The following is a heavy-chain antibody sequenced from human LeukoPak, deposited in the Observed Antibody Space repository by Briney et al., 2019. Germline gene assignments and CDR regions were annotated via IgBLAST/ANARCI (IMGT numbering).Heavy chain of an antibody. CDR2: IYPGDSDT. D-gene: IGHD2-2*01. Sequence: GESLKISCRGSGYSFTTYWIGWVRQMPGKGLEWMGIIYPGDSDTRYGPSFQGQVTMSADKSINTAYLQWSSLQASDTAMYYCARRQGCSSTSCPPDSWGQGTLVTVSS. J-gene: IGHJ4*02. CDR1: GYSFTTYW. CDR3: ARRQGCSSTSCPPDS. V-gene: IGHV5-51*01.